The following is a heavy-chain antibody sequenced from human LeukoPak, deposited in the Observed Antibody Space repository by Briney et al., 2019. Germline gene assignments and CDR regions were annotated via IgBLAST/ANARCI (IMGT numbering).Heavy chain of an antibody. CDR2: INHSGSS. CDR1: GGSFRGYY. J-gene: IGHJ6*03. V-gene: IGHV4-34*01. Sequence: PSETLSLTCAVYGGSFRGYYWSWIRQPPGKGLEWIGEINHSGSSNYNPSLKSRVTISLDTSKNQFSLNLSSVTAADTAVYYCARGASNYYYYMDVWGKGTTVTVSS. CDR3: ARGASNYYYYMDV.